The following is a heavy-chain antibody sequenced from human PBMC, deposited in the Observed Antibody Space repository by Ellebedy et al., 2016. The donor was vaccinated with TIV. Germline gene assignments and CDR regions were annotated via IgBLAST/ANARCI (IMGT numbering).Heavy chain of an antibody. D-gene: IGHD2-8*01. V-gene: IGHV1-18*01. CDR3: ATDLRYCTNGVCFKRFDAFDI. CDR1: GYTFTSYG. CDR2: ISAYNGNT. Sequence: AASVKVSCKASGYTFTSYGISWVRQAPGQGLEWMGWISAYNGNTNYAQKLQGRVTMTTDTSTSTAYMELRSLRSEDTAVYYCATDLRYCTNGVCFKRFDAFDIWGQGTMVTVSS. J-gene: IGHJ3*02.